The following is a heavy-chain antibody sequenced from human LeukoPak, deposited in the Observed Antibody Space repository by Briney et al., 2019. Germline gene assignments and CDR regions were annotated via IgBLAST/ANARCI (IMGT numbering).Heavy chain of an antibody. CDR2: ISAYNGNT. Sequence: ASVKVSCKASGYTYTTYGITWVRQAPGQGLEWMGWISAYNGNTNYAQKLQGRVTMTTDTSTSTAYMELRSLRSDDTAVYYCARDQWLLRYGMDVWGQGTTVTVSS. CDR3: ARDQWLLRYGMDV. D-gene: IGHD6-19*01. V-gene: IGHV1-18*01. J-gene: IGHJ6*02. CDR1: GYTYTTYG.